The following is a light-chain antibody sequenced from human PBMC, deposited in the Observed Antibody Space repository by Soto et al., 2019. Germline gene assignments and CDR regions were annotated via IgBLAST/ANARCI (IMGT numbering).Light chain of an antibody. J-gene: IGKJ1*01. CDR1: QTISSW. Sequence: IQMTQSPSSLPASVGGGVTITSQASQTISSWLAWYQQKPGKAPKILIYKASTLKSGVPSRFSGSGSGTEFTLTISSLQPDDFATYYCQHYNSYSEALGQGTKVDIK. V-gene: IGKV1-5*03. CDR3: QHYNSYSEA. CDR2: KAS.